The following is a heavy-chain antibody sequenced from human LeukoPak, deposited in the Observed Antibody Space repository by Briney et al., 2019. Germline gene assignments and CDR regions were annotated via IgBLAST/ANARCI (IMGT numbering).Heavy chain of an antibody. D-gene: IGHD6-19*01. CDR2: ISGSGGST. V-gene: IGHV3-23*01. CDR1: GFTFSSYA. CDR3: AIASGYSSGWYYFDY. Sequence: GRSLRLSCAASGFTFSSYAMSWVRQAPGKGLEWVSAISGSGGSTYYADSVKGRFTISRDNSKNTLYLQMNSLRAEDTAVYYCAIASGYSSGWYYFDYWGQGTLVTVSS. J-gene: IGHJ4*02.